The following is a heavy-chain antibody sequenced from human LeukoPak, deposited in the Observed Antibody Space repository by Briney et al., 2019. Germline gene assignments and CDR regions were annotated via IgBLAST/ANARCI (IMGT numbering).Heavy chain of an antibody. CDR1: GCSIRSTKW. CDR2: ISLSGQT. J-gene: IGHJ4*02. CDR3: SRESGAFCPFGY. Sequence: SETLSLTCGVSGCSIRSTKWWSWVRQPPGQGLGWSGEISLSGQTNYSPSLNGRVTMSLDKSRNHLSLNQTSVTAADTTIYYCSRESGAFCPFGYWGKGTLVIVPP. D-gene: IGHD1-26*01. V-gene: IGHV4-4*02.